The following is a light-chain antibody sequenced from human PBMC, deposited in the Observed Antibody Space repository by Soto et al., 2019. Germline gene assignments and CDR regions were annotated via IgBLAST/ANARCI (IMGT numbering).Light chain of an antibody. Sequence: FLLTQSPCTLSLSPGERATLSCRASQTVRNNYLAWYQQKPGQAPRLLIYDASSRATGIPDRLSGGGSGTDFTLTISRLEPEDFAVYYCQQFSSYPLTFGGGTKVDIK. CDR2: DAS. J-gene: IGKJ4*01. V-gene: IGKV3-20*01. CDR3: QQFSSYPLT. CDR1: QTVRNNY.